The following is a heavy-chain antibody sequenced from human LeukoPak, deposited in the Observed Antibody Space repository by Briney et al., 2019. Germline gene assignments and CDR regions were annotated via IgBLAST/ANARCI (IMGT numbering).Heavy chain of an antibody. V-gene: IGHV3-30*03. CDR3: ARDWSAAVYAPFDY. J-gene: IGHJ4*02. CDR2: ISDDGTKK. CDR1: GFTFSSYW. Sequence: GGSLRLSCAASGFTFSSYWMSWVRQAPGKGLEWVAVISDDGTKKYHADSVKGRFTVSRDNSENTLFLQMKSPRHEDTAVYYCARDWSAAVYAPFDYWGQGTLVTVSS. D-gene: IGHD5/OR15-5a*01.